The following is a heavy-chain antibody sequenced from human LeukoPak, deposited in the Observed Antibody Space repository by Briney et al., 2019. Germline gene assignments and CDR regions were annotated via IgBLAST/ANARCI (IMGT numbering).Heavy chain of an antibody. Sequence: GGSLRLSCAASGFTFSSYSMNWVRQAPGKGLEWVSCINSRSSYIYYADSVKDRFTISRDNAKNSLYLQMNSLRAEDTAVYYCARAPSVAGNYWGQGTLVTVSS. D-gene: IGHD6-19*01. J-gene: IGHJ4*02. CDR3: ARAPSVAGNY. V-gene: IGHV3-21*01. CDR2: INSRSSYI. CDR1: GFTFSSYS.